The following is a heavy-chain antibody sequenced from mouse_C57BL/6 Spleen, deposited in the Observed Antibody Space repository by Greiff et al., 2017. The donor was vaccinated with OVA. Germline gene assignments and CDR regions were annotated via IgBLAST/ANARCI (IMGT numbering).Heavy chain of an antibody. CDR2: INPNNGGS. V-gene: IGHV1-26*01. J-gene: IGHJ2*01. CDR3: AADFDY. CDR1: GYTFTDYY. Sequence: EVKLQQSGPELVKPGASVKISCKASGYTFTDYYMNWVRQSHGQSLEWIGNINPNNGGSSYNQKFKDKATLTVDKSSSTGYMELRSLTSEDSAVYFCAADFDYWGQGATLTVSS.